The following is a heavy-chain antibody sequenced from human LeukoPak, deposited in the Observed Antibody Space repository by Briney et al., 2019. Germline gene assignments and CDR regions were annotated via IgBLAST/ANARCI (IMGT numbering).Heavy chain of an antibody. J-gene: IGHJ4*02. CDR3: ARHETGPYFDY. V-gene: IGHV5-51*01. CDR1: GYSFTTYW. Sequence: GGSLKISCKGSGYSFTTYWIGWVRQMPGKGLECMGIIYPGDSDTRYSPSFQGQVTISADKSFSTAYLQWSSLKASDTAMYYCARHETGPYFDYWGQGTLVTVSS. D-gene: IGHD3-9*01. CDR2: IYPGDSDT.